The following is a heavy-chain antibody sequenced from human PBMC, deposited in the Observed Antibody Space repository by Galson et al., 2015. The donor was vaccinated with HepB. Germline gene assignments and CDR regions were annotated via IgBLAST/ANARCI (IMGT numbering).Heavy chain of an antibody. Sequence: SLRLSCAASGFTFSSYWMSWVRQAPGKGLEWVANIKQDGSEKHYVDSVKGRFTISRDNAKNSLYLQMNSLRTEDTAVYYCARTRGRFLEPTDTLHDAFDIWGQGTMVTVSS. V-gene: IGHV3-7*03. CDR3: ARTRGRFLEPTDTLHDAFDI. CDR2: IKQDGSEK. J-gene: IGHJ3*02. D-gene: IGHD3-3*01. CDR1: GFTFSSYW.